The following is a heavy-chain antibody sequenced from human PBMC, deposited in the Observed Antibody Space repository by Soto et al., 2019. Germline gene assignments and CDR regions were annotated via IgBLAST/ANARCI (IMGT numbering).Heavy chain of an antibody. J-gene: IGHJ6*03. D-gene: IGHD2-15*01. CDR1: YGYIGSYF. Sequence: PSVMLSLSRTVAYGYIGSYFWSGIRQPPQKRLGWSGYIYYSGSTNYNPSLKSRVTISVDTSKNQFSLKLSSLTAADTAVYYCGGGIGDIFTDGYYYYMDVWGKGTTVTVSS. CDR2: IYYSGST. V-gene: IGHV4-59*01. CDR3: GGGIGDIFTDGYYYYMDV.